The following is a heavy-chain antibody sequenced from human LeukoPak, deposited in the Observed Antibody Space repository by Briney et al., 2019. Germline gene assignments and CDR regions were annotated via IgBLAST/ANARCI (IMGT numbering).Heavy chain of an antibody. CDR3: AKDLFHGLGAFDI. Sequence: GRSLRLSCAASGFTFSSYGMHWVRQAPGKGLEWVAVISYDGSNKYYADSVKGRFTISRDNSKNTLYLQMNSLRAEDTAVYYCAKDLFHGLGAFDIWAQGTRVTVSS. CDR1: GFTFSSYG. J-gene: IGHJ3*02. V-gene: IGHV3-30*18. D-gene: IGHD1-26*01. CDR2: ISYDGSNK.